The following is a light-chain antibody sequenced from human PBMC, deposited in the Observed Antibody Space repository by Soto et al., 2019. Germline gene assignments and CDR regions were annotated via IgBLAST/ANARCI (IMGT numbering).Light chain of an antibody. CDR3: CSYADRSYV. CDR1: SSNVGGYDS. Sequence: QSALTQPRSVSGSPGQSVTISCTGTSSNVGGYDSVSWCQQRPGKAPELIIFHISQRPSGVPDRFSGSKSGNTASLTISGLQAEDEADYYCCSYADRSYVFGTGTKVTVL. V-gene: IGLV2-11*01. CDR2: HIS. J-gene: IGLJ1*01.